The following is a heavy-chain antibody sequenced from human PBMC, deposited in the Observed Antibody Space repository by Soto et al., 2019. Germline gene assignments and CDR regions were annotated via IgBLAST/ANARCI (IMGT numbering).Heavy chain of an antibody. Sequence: QITLKESGPTLVKPTPTLTLTCTFSGFSLNTYGMAVGWIRQSPGKALEWLALAYWDDDKHYSPSLQSRLTITTYTSKNHVVLTMPNMDPVDTGTYYCAHRRNVDGVWSTFDYWVQGTLVTVSS. J-gene: IGHJ4*02. CDR1: GFSLNTYGMA. D-gene: IGHD3-9*01. CDR3: AHRRNVDGVWSTFDY. V-gene: IGHV2-5*02. CDR2: AYWDDDK.